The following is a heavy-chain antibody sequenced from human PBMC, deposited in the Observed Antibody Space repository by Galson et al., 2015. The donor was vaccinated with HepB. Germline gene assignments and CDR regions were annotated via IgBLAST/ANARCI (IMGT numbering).Heavy chain of an antibody. CDR1: GFAFGSHT. D-gene: IGHD3-3*01. Sequence: SLRLSCAASGFAFGSHTMIWVRQAPGRGLECVSAISGHAEKIYYAESLKGRFSISRDNSKSTVYPQISGLRVDDTAVYYCVKDSHYDFWQVSLFDLWGQPTPVTVAS. CDR2: ISGHAEKI. J-gene: IGHJ4*02. V-gene: IGHV3-23*01. CDR3: VKDSHYDFWQVSLFDL.